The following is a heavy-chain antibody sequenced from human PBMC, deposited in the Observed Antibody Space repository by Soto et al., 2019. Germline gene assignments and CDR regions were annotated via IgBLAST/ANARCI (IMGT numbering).Heavy chain of an antibody. Sequence: EVQLLDSGGGLVQPGGSLRLSCAASGFTFSSYAMNWVRQAPGKGLEWVSVISGSGDSTYYADSVKGRFTISRDNSKHALYLQMNSLRTEYTAVYYCARRGPGTYFDYWGQGTLVTVSS. CDR3: ARRGPGTYFDY. J-gene: IGHJ4*02. CDR2: ISGSGDST. D-gene: IGHD6-13*01. CDR1: GFTFSSYA. V-gene: IGHV3-23*01.